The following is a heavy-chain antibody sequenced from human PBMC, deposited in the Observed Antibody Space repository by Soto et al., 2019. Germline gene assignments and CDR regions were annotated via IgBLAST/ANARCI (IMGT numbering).Heavy chain of an antibody. CDR2: ISSSSSYI. J-gene: IGHJ4*02. D-gene: IGHD6-19*01. CDR1: GFSFSSYS. V-gene: IGHV3-21*01. CDR3: ARGGVAGTNY. Sequence: EVQLVESGGGLVKPGGSLRLSCAASGFSFSSYSMNWVRQAPGKGLEWVSSISSSSSYIYYADSVKGRFTISRDNAKNSLYVQMNSLRDEYTAVYYCARGGVAGTNYWGQGTLVTVSS.